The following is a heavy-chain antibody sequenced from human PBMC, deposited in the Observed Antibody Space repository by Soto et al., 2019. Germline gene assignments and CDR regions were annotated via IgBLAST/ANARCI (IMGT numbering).Heavy chain of an antibody. Sequence: PEGSLRLSCAASGFTFSSYAMSWVRQAPGKGLEWVSAISGSGGSTYYADSVKGRFTVSRDNSKNTLYLQMNGLRAEDTAVYYCAKDPIAVAGSFHDYWGQGTLVTVSS. CDR3: AKDPIAVAGSFHDY. D-gene: IGHD6-19*01. V-gene: IGHV3-23*01. CDR1: GFTFSSYA. CDR2: ISGSGGST. J-gene: IGHJ4*02.